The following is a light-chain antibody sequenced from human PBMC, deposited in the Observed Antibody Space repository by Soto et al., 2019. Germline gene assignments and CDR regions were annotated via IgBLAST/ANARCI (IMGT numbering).Light chain of an antibody. CDR2: AAS. J-gene: IGKJ1*01. CDR3: LQDYNYPPWT. V-gene: IGKV1-6*01. Sequence: ALQMTQSPSSLSASVGDRVTITCRTSQDIRNDLGWYQQKPGKAPKLLIYAASSLQNGVPSRFSGSGSGTDFTLTISGLKPEDCATYYCLQDYNYPPWTFGQGTKVEIK. CDR1: QDIRND.